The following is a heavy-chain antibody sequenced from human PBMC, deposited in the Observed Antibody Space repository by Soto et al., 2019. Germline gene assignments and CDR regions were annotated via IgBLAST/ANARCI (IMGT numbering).Heavy chain of an antibody. V-gene: IGHV3-33*08. J-gene: IGHJ4*02. Sequence: GGSLRLSCAAPGFTVSSNYMSWVRQAPGKGLEWVAVIWYDGSNKYYADSVKGRFTISRDNSKNTLYLQMNSLRAEDTAVYYCARAPDIAAAGTYLDYWGQGTLVTVSS. CDR1: GFTVSSNY. D-gene: IGHD6-13*01. CDR2: IWYDGSNK. CDR3: ARAPDIAAAGTYLDY.